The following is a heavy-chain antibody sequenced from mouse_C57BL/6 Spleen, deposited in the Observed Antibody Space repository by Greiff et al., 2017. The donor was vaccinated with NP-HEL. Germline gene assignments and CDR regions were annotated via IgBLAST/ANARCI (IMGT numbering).Heavy chain of an antibody. J-gene: IGHJ1*03. V-gene: IGHV1-53*01. CDR1: GYTFTSYW. CDR2: INPSNGGT. Sequence: VKLQQPGTELVKPGASVKLSCKASGYTFTSYWMHWVKQRPGQGLEWIGNINPSNGGTNYNEKFKSKATLTVDKSSSTAYMQLSSLTSEDSAVYYCARTITTVPWYFDVWGTGTTVTVSS. CDR3: ARTITTVPWYFDV. D-gene: IGHD1-1*01.